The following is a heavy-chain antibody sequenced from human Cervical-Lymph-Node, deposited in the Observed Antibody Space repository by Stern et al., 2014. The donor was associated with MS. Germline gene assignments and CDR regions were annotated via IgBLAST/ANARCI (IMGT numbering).Heavy chain of an antibody. Sequence: QVQLMQSGSELKKPGASVKVSCKASGYTFTRNAMNWVRQAPGQRLEWMGWINTNTGNTAYAQGFTGRFVFSLGTSVSTAYLQISSLKAEDTAIYYCARVKPAAILDYWGQGTLVTVSS. CDR1: GYTFTRNA. CDR2: INTNTGNT. CDR3: ARVKPAAILDY. V-gene: IGHV7-4-1*02. D-gene: IGHD2-2*01. J-gene: IGHJ4*02.